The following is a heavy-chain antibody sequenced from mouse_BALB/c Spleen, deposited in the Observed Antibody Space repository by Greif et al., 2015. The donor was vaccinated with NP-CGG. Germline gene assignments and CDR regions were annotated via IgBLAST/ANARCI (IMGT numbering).Heavy chain of an antibody. J-gene: IGHJ4*01. D-gene: IGHD2-10*02. Sequence: QVQLQQSGAELVRPGSSVKISCKASCYAFSSYWMNWVKQRPGQGLEWIGQIYPGDGDTNYNGKFKGKATLTADKSSSTAYMQLSSLTSEDSAVYFCARAKFGYGNYLYYAMDYWGQGTSVTVSS. CDR3: ARAKFGYGNYLYYAMDY. CDR2: IYPGDGDT. CDR1: CYAFSSYW. V-gene: IGHV1-80*01.